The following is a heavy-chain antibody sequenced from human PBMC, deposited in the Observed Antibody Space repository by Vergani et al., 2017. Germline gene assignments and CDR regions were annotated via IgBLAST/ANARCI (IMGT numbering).Heavy chain of an antibody. CDR2: ISYDGSNK. Sequence: QVQLVESGGGVVQPGRSLRLSCAASGFTFSSYAMHWVRQAPGKGLEWVAVISYDGSNKYYADSVKGRFTISRDNSKNTLYLQMNSLRAEDTAVYYCARAGGSSPHYYYYDMDVWGKGTTVTVSS. V-gene: IGHV3-30*01. CDR1: GFTFSSYA. J-gene: IGHJ6*03. D-gene: IGHD6-6*01. CDR3: ARAGGSSPHYYYYDMDV.